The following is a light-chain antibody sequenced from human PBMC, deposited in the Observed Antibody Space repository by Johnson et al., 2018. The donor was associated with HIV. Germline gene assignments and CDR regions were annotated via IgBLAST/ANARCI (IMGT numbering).Light chain of an antibody. V-gene: IGLV1-51*02. CDR1: SSNIGNKY. J-gene: IGLJ1*01. CDR3: GTWDSSLREV. Sequence: QSVLTQPPSVSAAPGQKVTISCSGSSSNIGNKYVSWYQQLPGTAPKLLIYENTKRPSGIPDRFSGSKSGTSATLGITGLQTGDEADYYCGTWDSSLREVFGTGTKVTVL. CDR2: ENT.